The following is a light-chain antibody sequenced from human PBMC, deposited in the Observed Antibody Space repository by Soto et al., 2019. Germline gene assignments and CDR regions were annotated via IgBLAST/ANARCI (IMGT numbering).Light chain of an antibody. Sequence: QSALTQSPSASGSPGQSVTISCTGTSSDVGNYKYVSWYQQHPGKAPKLMIYEVSKRPSGVPYRCSGSKSGNTASLTVSGLQVEDEADYYCSSYAGSNLWVFGGGTKLTVL. CDR3: SSYAGSNLWV. V-gene: IGLV2-8*01. CDR2: EVS. J-gene: IGLJ3*02. CDR1: SSDVGNYKY.